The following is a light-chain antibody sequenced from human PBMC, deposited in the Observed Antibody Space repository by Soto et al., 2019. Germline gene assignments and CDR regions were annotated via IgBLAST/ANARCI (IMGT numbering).Light chain of an antibody. Sequence: DIQMTQSPSSLSASVGDRVTITCQASQDISNYLNWYQQKPGKAPKLLIYDASTLETGVTSRFSGSRSGTDFTFTISSLQPEDIATYYCQQYDNLPLTFGGGTKVEIK. CDR1: QDISNY. J-gene: IGKJ4*01. CDR2: DAS. CDR3: QQYDNLPLT. V-gene: IGKV1-33*01.